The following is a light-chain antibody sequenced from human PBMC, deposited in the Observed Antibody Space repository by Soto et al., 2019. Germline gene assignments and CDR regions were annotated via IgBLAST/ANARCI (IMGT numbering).Light chain of an antibody. CDR2: GAS. Sequence: EIVLTQSPGTLSLSPGERATLSCRASQSISSKYLVWYQQKPGQAPRLLIYGASSRATGIPDRFSGRGSGTDFTLTISRLEPEDFALYYCQQYANSPPLYTFGQGTKLEIK. V-gene: IGKV3-20*01. J-gene: IGKJ2*01. CDR3: QQYANSPPLYT. CDR1: QSISSKY.